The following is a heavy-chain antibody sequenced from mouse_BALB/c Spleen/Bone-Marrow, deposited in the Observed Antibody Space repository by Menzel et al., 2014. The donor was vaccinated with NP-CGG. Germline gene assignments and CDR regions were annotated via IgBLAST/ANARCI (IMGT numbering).Heavy chain of an antibody. D-gene: IGHD4-1*01. J-gene: IGHJ2*01. V-gene: IGHV3-6*02. CDR2: INYHGTN. CDR3: TREELAYFFDY. CDR1: GYSITSGYY. Sequence: EVQLQQSGPGLVKPSESLSLTFSVTGYSITSGYYCNWIRQFPGNNLEWMGYINYHGTNYYNPSLKNRISITRDTSKNQFFLKLNSVTTEDTATYFCTREELAYFFDYWGQGTTLTVSS.